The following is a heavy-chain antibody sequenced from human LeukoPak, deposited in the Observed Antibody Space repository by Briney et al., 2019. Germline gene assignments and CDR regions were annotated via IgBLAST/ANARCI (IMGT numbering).Heavy chain of an antibody. V-gene: IGHV4-59*01. CDR3: ARRRYYDSSGYSPTYYFDY. D-gene: IGHD3-22*01. CDR2: IYNTVDT. Sequence: SETLSLTCTVSGGSIIGNFWTWIRQPPGKRLEWIGYIYNTVDTNYNPSLKSRVTISVDMSKNQFSLRLTSVTAADTAVYYCARRRYYDSSGYSPTYYFDYWGQGILVTVSS. J-gene: IGHJ4*02. CDR1: GGSIIGNF.